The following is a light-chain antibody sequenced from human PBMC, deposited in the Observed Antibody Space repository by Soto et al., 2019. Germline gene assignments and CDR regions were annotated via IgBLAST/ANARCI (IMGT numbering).Light chain of an antibody. Sequence: DIQMTQSPSSLSASVGDRVTITCRTSQTITISLNWYRQKPGKAPDLLIYAASSLQSGIPSRFGGRGSGTDFTFTISSLQPEDIATYYCQQSYSSPPTFGQGTKVDIK. CDR3: QQSYSSPPT. V-gene: IGKV1-39*01. CDR2: AAS. J-gene: IGKJ1*01. CDR1: QTITIS.